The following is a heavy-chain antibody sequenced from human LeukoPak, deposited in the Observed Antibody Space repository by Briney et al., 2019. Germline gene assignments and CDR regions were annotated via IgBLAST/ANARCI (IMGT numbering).Heavy chain of an antibody. CDR3: AREVDTAMVTESYYYYYYGMDV. CDR2: NKQDGSEK. J-gene: IGHJ6*02. CDR1: GFNFSCLW. Sequence: PGGSPRLSCAASGFNFSCLWMSWVRQAPGKELEWVAINKQDGSEKFYVDSVKGRFTISRDNGKNSLYLQMNSQRAEDTAVYYCAREVDTAMVTESYYYYYYGMDVWGQGTTVTVSS. D-gene: IGHD5-18*01. V-gene: IGHV3-7*01.